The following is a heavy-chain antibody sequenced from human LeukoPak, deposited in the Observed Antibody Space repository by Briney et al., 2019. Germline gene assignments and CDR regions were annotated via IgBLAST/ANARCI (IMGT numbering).Heavy chain of an antibody. V-gene: IGHV3-30*03. CDR3: ARDSSGYYSPIYYFDY. J-gene: IGHJ4*02. D-gene: IGHD3-22*01. CDR1: GFTFSSYC. Sequence: GRSLRLSCAASGFTFSSYCMHWVRQAPGKGLEWVAVISYDGSNKYYADSVKGRFTISRDNSKNTLYLQMNSLRAEDTAVYYCARDSSGYYSPIYYFDYWGQGTLVTVSS. CDR2: ISYDGSNK.